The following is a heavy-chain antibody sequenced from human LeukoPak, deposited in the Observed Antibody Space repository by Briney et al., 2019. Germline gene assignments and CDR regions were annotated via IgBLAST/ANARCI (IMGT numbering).Heavy chain of an antibody. J-gene: IGHJ4*02. D-gene: IGHD3-3*02. CDR1: GGSISRSY. CDR3: ARGACDTKSIFLY. Sequence: SETLSLTCTVSGGSISRSYWSWIRQPAGKGLEWIGRIYTSGSTNYNPSLKSRVTISVDTFKQQFSLKLSSMTAEATALSCCARGACDTKSIFLYWAQRTLVSVSS. V-gene: IGHV4-4*07. CDR2: IYTSGST.